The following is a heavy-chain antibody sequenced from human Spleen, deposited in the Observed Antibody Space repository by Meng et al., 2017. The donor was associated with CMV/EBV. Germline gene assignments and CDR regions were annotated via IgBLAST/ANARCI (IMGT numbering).Heavy chain of an antibody. Sequence: SGYPFTDYYVHWVRQAPGQGLEWMGRIHPNSGGTNFAQKFQGRVTMTRDTSINTVYMELNRLRSDDTAVYYCTLYCSGDNCLKWIDPWGQGTLVTVSS. J-gene: IGHJ5*02. D-gene: IGHD2-15*01. V-gene: IGHV1-2*06. CDR2: IHPNSGGT. CDR1: GYPFTDYY. CDR3: TLYCSGDNCLKWIDP.